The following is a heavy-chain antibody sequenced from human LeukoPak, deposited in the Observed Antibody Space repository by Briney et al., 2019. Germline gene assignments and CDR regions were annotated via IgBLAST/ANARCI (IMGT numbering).Heavy chain of an antibody. CDR1: GYTFTGYY. D-gene: IGHD3-22*01. CDR3: ASGVDYYDSSGYYHDY. Sequence: ASVKVSCKASGYTFTGYYMHWVRQAPGQGLEWMGRINPNSGGTNYAQKFQGRVTMTRDTSISTAYMELSRLRSDDTAVYYCASGVDYYDSSGYYHDYWGQGTLVTVSS. CDR2: INPNSGGT. J-gene: IGHJ4*02. V-gene: IGHV1-2*06.